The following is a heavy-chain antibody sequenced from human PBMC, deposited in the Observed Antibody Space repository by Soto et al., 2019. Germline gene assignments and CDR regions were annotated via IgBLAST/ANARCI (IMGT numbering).Heavy chain of an antibody. CDR1: GFTFSSYA. D-gene: IGHD6-19*01. Sequence: GGSLRLSCAASGFTFSSYAMSWVRQAPGKGLEWVSAISGSGGSTYYADSVKGRFTISRDNSKNTLDLQMNSLRAEDTAVYYCCSRGWTDGYYYYYGMDVWGQGTTVTVSS. V-gene: IGHV3-23*01. J-gene: IGHJ6*02. CDR3: CSRGWTDGYYYYYGMDV. CDR2: ISGSGGST.